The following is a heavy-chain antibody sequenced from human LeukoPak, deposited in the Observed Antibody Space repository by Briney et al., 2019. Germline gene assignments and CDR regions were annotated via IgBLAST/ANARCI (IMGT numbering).Heavy chain of an antibody. CDR3: ATVDTYYYESSVY. Sequence: PGGSLRLSCAASGFTFNNYWMSWVRQAPGKGLEWVANIKQDGSEKYYVDSVKGRFTISRDNAENSLYLQMNSLRAEDTAVYYCATVDTYYYESSVYWGQGTLVTVSS. V-gene: IGHV3-7*01. CDR2: IKQDGSEK. D-gene: IGHD3-22*01. CDR1: GFTFNNYW. J-gene: IGHJ4*02.